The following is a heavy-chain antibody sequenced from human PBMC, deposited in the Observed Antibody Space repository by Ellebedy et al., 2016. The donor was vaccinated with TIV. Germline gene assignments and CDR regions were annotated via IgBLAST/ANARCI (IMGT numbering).Heavy chain of an antibody. CDR3: ARVRMVATVVVYYYYGMDV. D-gene: IGHD5-12*01. V-gene: IGHV4-39*01. CDR1: GDSISSSRFY. Sequence: SETLSLTXSVAGDSISSSRFYWGWIRQPPGEGLEWIGSIDYTGSTYYNPSLRSRVTMSVDTSKNQFSLTLSSVTAADTAVYYCARVRMVATVVVYYYYGMDVWGQGTTVTVSS. CDR2: IDYTGST. J-gene: IGHJ6*02.